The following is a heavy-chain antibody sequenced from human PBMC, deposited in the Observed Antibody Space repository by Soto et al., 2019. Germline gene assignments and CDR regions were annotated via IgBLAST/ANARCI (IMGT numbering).Heavy chain of an antibody. J-gene: IGHJ4*02. CDR3: AKATTNGGWFNPFDS. CDR1: GFSFVNYA. V-gene: IGHV3-23*01. CDR2: LSGSGNRT. D-gene: IGHD6-19*01. Sequence: EVQLLESGGGLVQPGGSLRLSCAASGFSFVNYAMNWVRQAPGKGLEWVSGLSGSGNRTYYADSVKGRFTISRDNARNPLFLQMNSLTADDTAVYYCAKATTNGGWFNPFDSCGQGTLVTVSS.